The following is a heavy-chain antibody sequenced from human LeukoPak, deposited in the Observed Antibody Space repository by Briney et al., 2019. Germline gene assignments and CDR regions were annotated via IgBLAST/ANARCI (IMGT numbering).Heavy chain of an antibody. CDR1: DYSISSGYY. CDR3: ARSTSSWNERDY. Sequence: SETLSLTCVVSDYSISSGYYWGWIRQPPGKGLEWIGNIFHSGTTYYNPSLKSRVTISVDTSKNQFSLKLSSVTAADTAVYYCARSTSSWNERDYWGQGTLVTVPS. D-gene: IGHD2-2*01. CDR2: IFHSGTT. J-gene: IGHJ4*02. V-gene: IGHV4-38-2*01.